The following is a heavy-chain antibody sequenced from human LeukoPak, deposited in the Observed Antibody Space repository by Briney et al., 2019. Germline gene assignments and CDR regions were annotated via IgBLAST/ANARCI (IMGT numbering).Heavy chain of an antibody. D-gene: IGHD1-26*01. J-gene: IGHJ4*02. V-gene: IGHV3-43*01. CDR2: ISWDVGST. CDR3: AKMYGGTYIGS. Sequence: GGSLRLSCAASGFTFYDYTMHWVRQAPGKGLEWVSLISWDVGSTYYADSVKGRFTISRDNSKNSLYLQMNSLRAEDTAVYYCAKMYGGTYIGSWGQGTLVTVSA. CDR1: GFTFYDYT.